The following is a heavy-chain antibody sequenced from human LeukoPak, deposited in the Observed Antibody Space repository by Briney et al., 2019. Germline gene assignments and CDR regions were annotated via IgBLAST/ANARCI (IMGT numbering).Heavy chain of an antibody. CDR1: GYTFTSYG. CDR2: ISAYNGNT. CDR3: ARDLAAAGRDDY. D-gene: IGHD6-13*01. J-gene: IGHJ4*02. Sequence: ASVKVSCKASGYTFTSYGISRVRQAPGQGLEWMGWISAYNGNTNYAQKLQGRVTMTTDTSTSTAYMELRSLRSDDTAVYYCARDLAAAGRDDYWGQGTLVTVSS. V-gene: IGHV1-18*01.